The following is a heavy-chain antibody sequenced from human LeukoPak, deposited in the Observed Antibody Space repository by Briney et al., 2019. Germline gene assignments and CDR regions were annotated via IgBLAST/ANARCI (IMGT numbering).Heavy chain of an antibody. J-gene: IGHJ6*03. V-gene: IGHV1-8*03. CDR3: ARHGGSPPRYYYYMDV. CDR2: MNPNSGNT. Sequence: GASVKVSCKASGYTFTSYDINWVRQATGQGLEWMGWMNPNSGNTGYAQKFQGRVTITRNTSISTAYMELSSLRSEDTAVYYCARHGGSPPRYYYYMDVWGKGTTVTISS. CDR1: GYTFTSYD. D-gene: IGHD2-15*01.